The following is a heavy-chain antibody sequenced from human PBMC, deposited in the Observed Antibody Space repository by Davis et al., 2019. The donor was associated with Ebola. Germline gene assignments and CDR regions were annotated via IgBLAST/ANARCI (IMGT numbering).Heavy chain of an antibody. CDR2: IKQDGSEK. CDR3: AKELSLLRESYYYMDV. V-gene: IGHV3-7*01. Sequence: LGGSLRLSCAASGFSFSSHWLSWVRQAPGMGLDWVASIKQDGSEKYYVDSVKGRFTISRDNSKNTLYLQMNSLRAEDTAVYYCAKELSLLRESYYYMDVWGKGTTVTVSS. D-gene: IGHD3-16*01. CDR1: GFSFSSHW. J-gene: IGHJ6*03.